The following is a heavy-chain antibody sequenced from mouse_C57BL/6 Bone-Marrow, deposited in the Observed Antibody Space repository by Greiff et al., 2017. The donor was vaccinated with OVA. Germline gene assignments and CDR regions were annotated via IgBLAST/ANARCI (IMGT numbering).Heavy chain of an antibody. V-gene: IGHV1-26*01. CDR2: INPNNGGT. Sequence: VQLQQSGPELVKPGASVKISCKASGYTFTDYYMNWVKQSHGKSLEWIGDINPNNGGTSYNQKFKGKATLTVDKSSSTAYMELRSLTSEDSAVYDCARFDGYPYGYFDVWGTGTTVTVSS. D-gene: IGHD2-3*01. J-gene: IGHJ1*03. CDR1: GYTFTDYY. CDR3: ARFDGYPYGYFDV.